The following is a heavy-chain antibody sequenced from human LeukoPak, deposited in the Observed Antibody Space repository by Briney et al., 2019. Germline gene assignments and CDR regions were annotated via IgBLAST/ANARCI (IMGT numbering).Heavy chain of an antibody. CDR3: ARERLPPLDAFDI. CDR1: GFIFSHYE. Sequence: GGSLRLSCPSCGFIFSHYEMNWVRQAAGRGLDWVSYISSSGSTIYYADSVKGRFTISRDNAKNSLYLQMNGLRAEDTAVYYCARERLPPLDAFDIWGQGTMVTVSS. J-gene: IGHJ3*02. D-gene: IGHD1-1*01. CDR2: ISSSGSTI. V-gene: IGHV3-48*03.